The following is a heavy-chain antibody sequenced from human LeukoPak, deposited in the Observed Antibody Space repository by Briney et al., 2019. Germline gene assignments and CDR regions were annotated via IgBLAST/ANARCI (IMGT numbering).Heavy chain of an antibody. Sequence: SETLSLTCSASGVSISTYYWSWIRQFPGKGLEWIGYIYSSGSTMYNPSLSSRVSMSVDMSKNQLSLRLSFVTAADTAVYYCARQAQYYDISTTYYKDYYYHYMDVWGKGTTVTVSS. J-gene: IGHJ6*03. CDR3: ARQAQYYDISTTYYKDYYYHYMDV. CDR1: GVSISTYY. CDR2: IYSSGST. D-gene: IGHD3-9*01. V-gene: IGHV4-4*09.